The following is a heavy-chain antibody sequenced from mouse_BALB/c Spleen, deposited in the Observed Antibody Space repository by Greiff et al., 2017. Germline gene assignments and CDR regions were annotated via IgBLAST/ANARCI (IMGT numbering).Heavy chain of an antibody. D-gene: IGHD4-1*01. CDR1: GFTFSSYA. J-gene: IGHJ2*01. V-gene: IGHV5-9-4*01. Sequence: EVKLQESGGGLVKPGGSLKLSCAASGFTFSSYAMSWVRQSPEKRLEWVAEISSGGSYTYYPDTVTGRFTISRDNAKNTLYLEMSSLRSEDTAMYYCARERTGTGFDYWGQGTTLTVSS. CDR2: ISSGGSYT. CDR3: ARERTGTGFDY.